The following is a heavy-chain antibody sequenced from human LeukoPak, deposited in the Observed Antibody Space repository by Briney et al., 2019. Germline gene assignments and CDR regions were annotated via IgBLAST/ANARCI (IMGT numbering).Heavy chain of an antibody. D-gene: IGHD3-3*01. Sequence: PSETLSLTCTVSGGSISSSSYYWGWIRQPPGKGLEWIGSIYYSGSTYYNPSLKSRITISVDTSKNQFSLRLSSVTAADTAVYYCARRSHVLRFLEWSKEHYSSYYMDVWGKGTTVTVSS. V-gene: IGHV4-39*01. J-gene: IGHJ6*03. CDR2: IYYSGST. CDR3: ARRSHVLRFLEWSKEHYSSYYMDV. CDR1: GGSISSSSYY.